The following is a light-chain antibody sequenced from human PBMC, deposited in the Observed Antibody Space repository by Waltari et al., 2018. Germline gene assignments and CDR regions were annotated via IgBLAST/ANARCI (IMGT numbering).Light chain of an antibody. CDR1: TPNIRSNT. Sequence: QSVLTQPPSASGTPGQRVSISCSGSTPNIRSNTVNWYQQLPGTAPKLLIYSNNQRPSGVPDRFSGSKSGTSASLAISRLQSEDEADYFCAAWDDSLNGHVFGGGTKLTVL. CDR3: AAWDDSLNGHV. J-gene: IGLJ2*01. V-gene: IGLV1-44*01. CDR2: SNN.